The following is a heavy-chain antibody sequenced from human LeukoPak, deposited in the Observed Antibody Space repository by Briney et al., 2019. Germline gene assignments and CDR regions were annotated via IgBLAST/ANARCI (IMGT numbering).Heavy chain of an antibody. J-gene: IGHJ6*02. CDR2: INHSGST. CDR1: GGSFSGYY. Sequence: PSETLSLTCAVYGGSFSGYYWSWIRQPPGKGLEWIGEINHSGSTNYNPSLKSRVTISVDTSKNQFSLKLSSVTAADTAVYYCARGLSHDILTGYYSGMDLWGQGTTVTVSS. D-gene: IGHD3-9*01. V-gene: IGHV4-34*01. CDR3: ARGLSHDILTGYYSGMDL.